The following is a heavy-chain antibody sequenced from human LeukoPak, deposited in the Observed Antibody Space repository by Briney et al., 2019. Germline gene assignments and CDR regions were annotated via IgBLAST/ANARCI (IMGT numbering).Heavy chain of an antibody. CDR3: ARDGGTSLVIPMT. D-gene: IGHD5-18*01. V-gene: IGHV4-39*01. CDR2: IYYSGST. Sequence: KPSETLSLTCNVSGDSIINNRYYWGWIRQPPGKGLEWIGSIYYSGSTYYNPSLKSRLTMSVDTSKNQFSLRLTSVTAADTAVYYCARDGGTSLVIPMTWGQGTLVTVSS. CDR1: GDSIINNRYY. J-gene: IGHJ4*02.